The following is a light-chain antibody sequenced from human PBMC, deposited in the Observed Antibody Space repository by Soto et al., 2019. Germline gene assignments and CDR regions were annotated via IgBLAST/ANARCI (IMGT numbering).Light chain of an antibody. V-gene: IGLV2-14*01. J-gene: IGLJ1*01. Sequence: QSALTQPASLSGSPGQSITISCTGTSSDVGGYNYVSWYQQHPGKAPKLMIYEVSNRPSGVSNRFSGSKSGNTAFLTISGLQAEDEADYYCNSYTSSSSYVFGTGTKLTVL. CDR1: SSDVGGYNY. CDR3: NSYTSSSSYV. CDR2: EVS.